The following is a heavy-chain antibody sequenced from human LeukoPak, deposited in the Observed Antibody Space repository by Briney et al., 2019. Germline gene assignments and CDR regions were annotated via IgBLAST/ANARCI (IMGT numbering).Heavy chain of an antibody. CDR3: ARGWEWWDY. Sequence: PGGSLRLSCAASGFTFSSYAIHRVRQAPGKGLEWVAVIWYDGSNKYYADSVKGRFTLSRDNSKNTLYLQMNSLRAEDTAVYYCARGWEWWDYWGQGTLVTVSS. D-gene: IGHD2-15*01. J-gene: IGHJ4*02. CDR1: GFTFSSYA. CDR2: IWYDGSNK. V-gene: IGHV3-33*01.